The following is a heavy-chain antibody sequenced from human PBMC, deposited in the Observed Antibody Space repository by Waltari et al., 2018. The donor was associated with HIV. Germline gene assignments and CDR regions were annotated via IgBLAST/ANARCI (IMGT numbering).Heavy chain of an antibody. CDR3: ARDTGYCSFGSCSYNWLDP. D-gene: IGHD2-15*01. V-gene: IGHV3-30*01. CDR2: ISYDGSNK. J-gene: IGHJ5*02. CDR1: RITFRRFS. Sequence: PLVASGGGVVKPGKYMRCSCAASRITFRRFSILSVLTAPGKGLEWVALISYDGSNKYYADSVKGRFTISRDNSKNTLYLQMNSLRAEDTSVYYCARDTGYCSFGSCSYNWLDPWGQGTLVSVSS.